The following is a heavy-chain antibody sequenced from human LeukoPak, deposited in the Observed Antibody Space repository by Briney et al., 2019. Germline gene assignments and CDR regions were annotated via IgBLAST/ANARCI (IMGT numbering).Heavy chain of an antibody. CDR1: GFTFSSYG. CDR3: AKTVRDYNYYVDV. J-gene: IGHJ6*03. CDR2: ISGSGDNT. V-gene: IGHV3-23*01. Sequence: GETLRLSCAASGFTFSSYGMTWVRQAPGKGLEWVSGISGSGDNTWYADSVKGRFTISRDNSKKTLDLQMHSLRAEDTAVYWCAKTVRDYNYYVDVWGKGTTVTISS.